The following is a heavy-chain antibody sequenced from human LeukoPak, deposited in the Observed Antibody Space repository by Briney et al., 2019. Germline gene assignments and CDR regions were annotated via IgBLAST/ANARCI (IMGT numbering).Heavy chain of an antibody. CDR2: IYTSGST. Sequence: SETLSLTCTVSGGSISSYYWSWLRQPAGKGLEWIVRIYTSGSTIYNPSLKSRVTMSVDTSKNQFSLKLSSVTAADTAVYYCARGRYESTRLSAYYYYYMDVWGKGTTVTVSS. CDR3: ARGRYESTRLSAYYYYYMDV. CDR1: GGSISSYY. D-gene: IGHD1-14*01. V-gene: IGHV4-4*07. J-gene: IGHJ6*03.